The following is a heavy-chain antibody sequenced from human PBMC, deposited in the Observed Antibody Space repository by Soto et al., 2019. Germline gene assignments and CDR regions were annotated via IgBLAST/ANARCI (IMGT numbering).Heavy chain of an antibody. D-gene: IGHD2-8*01. J-gene: IGHJ6*03. Sequence: ASVKVSCKASGYTFTSYAMHWVRQAPGQRLEWMGWINAGNGNTKYSQKFQGRVTITRDTSASTAYMELSSLRSEDTAVYYCARDLMVIPPKYYYYYYMDVWGKGTTVTVSS. CDR2: INAGNGNT. CDR3: ARDLMVIPPKYYYYYYMDV. CDR1: GYTFTSYA. V-gene: IGHV1-3*01.